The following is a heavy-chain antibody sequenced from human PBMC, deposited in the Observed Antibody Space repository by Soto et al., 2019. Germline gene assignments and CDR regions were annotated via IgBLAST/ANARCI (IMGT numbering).Heavy chain of an antibody. Sequence: LRLSCEASGFTLSRYTIHWVRQAPGKGLEWVALISSDGTDEHYADSVKGRFTLSRDDYKNTVFLQMDSLSAEDTAVYYCVRYSGYDYFFDKWGQGTLVTVSS. J-gene: IGHJ4*02. CDR2: ISSDGTDE. V-gene: IGHV3-30*04. CDR3: VRYSGYDYFFDK. D-gene: IGHD5-12*01. CDR1: GFTLSRYT.